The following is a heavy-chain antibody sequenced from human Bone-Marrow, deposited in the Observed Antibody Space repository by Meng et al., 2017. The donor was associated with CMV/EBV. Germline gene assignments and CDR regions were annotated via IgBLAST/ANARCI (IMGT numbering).Heavy chain of an antibody. Sequence: SVKVSCKASGGTFSSYAISWVRQAPGQGLEWMGGIIPIFGTANYAQKFQGRVTITRNTSISTAYMELSSLRSEDTAVYYCARAGYSSNSFEGRGILDYWGQGTLVTVSS. CDR1: GGTFSSYA. D-gene: IGHD5-12*01. V-gene: IGHV1-69*05. CDR3: ARAGYSSNSFEGRGILDY. J-gene: IGHJ4*02. CDR2: IIPIFGTA.